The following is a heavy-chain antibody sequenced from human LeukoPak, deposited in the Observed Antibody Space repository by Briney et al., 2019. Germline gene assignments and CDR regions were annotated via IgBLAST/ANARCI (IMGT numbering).Heavy chain of an antibody. D-gene: IGHD1-1*01. CDR2: IYSGGST. Sequence: GGSLRLSCAASGFTVSSNCMSWVRQAPGKGLEWVSVIYSGGSTYYADSVKGRFTISRDNSKNTLFLQMNSLRAEDTAVYYCARYDVAQDYFDYWGQGTLVTVSS. CDR1: GFTVSSNC. CDR3: ARYDVAQDYFDY. J-gene: IGHJ4*02. V-gene: IGHV3-66*01.